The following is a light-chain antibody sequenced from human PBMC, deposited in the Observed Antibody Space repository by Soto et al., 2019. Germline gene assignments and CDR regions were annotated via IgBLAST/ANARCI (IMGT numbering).Light chain of an antibody. CDR1: QSVSSNN. CDR3: QQYGRSPFT. Sequence: EIVLTQSPGTLSLSPGERATLSCRASQSVSSNNLAWYQQRPGQAPRVVIYGASTRATGIPERFSGSGSGTDFTVTISRLEPEDFAVYSCQQYGRSPFTFGPRTKVHIK. J-gene: IGKJ3*01. V-gene: IGKV3-20*01. CDR2: GAS.